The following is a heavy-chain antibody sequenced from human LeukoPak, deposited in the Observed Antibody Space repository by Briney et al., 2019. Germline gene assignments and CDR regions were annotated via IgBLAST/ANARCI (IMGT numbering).Heavy chain of an antibody. J-gene: IGHJ4*02. CDR1: GGSFSGYY. D-gene: IGHD3-10*01. Sequence: PSETLSLTCAVCGGSFSGYYWSWIRQPPGKGLEWIGEINHSGSTNYNPSLKSRVTISVDTSKNQFSLKLSSVTAADTAVYYCARGRSRTGEVDYWGQGTLVTVSS. CDR3: ARGRSRTGEVDY. CDR2: INHSGST. V-gene: IGHV4-34*01.